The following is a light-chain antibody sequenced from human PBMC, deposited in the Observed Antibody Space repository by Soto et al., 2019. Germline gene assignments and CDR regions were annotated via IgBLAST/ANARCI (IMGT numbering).Light chain of an antibody. J-gene: IGKJ5*01. CDR1: QGISGY. CDR2: DAS. CDR3: QQTYSTTQP. Sequence: AIQLTQSPSSRSASLGDSVTITWRASQGISGYLAWYQQKPGRAPKLLIYDASSLETGVPSRFSGSGSATDFTLTISSLKNEDFATYYCQQTYSTTQPFGQGTRLEIK. V-gene: IGKV1-13*02.